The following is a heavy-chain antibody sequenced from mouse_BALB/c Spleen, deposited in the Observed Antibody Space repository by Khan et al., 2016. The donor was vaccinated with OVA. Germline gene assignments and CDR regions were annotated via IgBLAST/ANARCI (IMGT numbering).Heavy chain of an antibody. Sequence: VQLKQSGAELGKPGASVKLSCTASGFNIKDTYMHWVKQRPKQGLEWIGRIDPAIDNTQYDPKFQGKATTIADTSSNAAYLQLSGLTSEDTAVYYGSSPNWFVYWGQGTLVTVSA. CDR2: IDPAIDNT. CDR1: GFNIKDTY. CDR3: SSPNWFVY. J-gene: IGHJ3*01. V-gene: IGHV14-3*02.